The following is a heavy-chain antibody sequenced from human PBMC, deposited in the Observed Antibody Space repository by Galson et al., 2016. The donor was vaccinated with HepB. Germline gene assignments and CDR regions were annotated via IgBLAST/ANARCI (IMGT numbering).Heavy chain of an antibody. D-gene: IGHD3-22*01. Sequence: SLRLSCAASGFTFSSSAMNWVRQAPGKGLEWVALISYDGSNKYYADPVKGRFTISRDNSKNTLYLQMNSLRAEDTAVYYCAREDSSGYYYFDYWGQGTLVTVSS. CDR2: ISYDGSNK. J-gene: IGHJ4*02. V-gene: IGHV3-30*04. CDR1: GFTFSSSA. CDR3: AREDSSGYYYFDY.